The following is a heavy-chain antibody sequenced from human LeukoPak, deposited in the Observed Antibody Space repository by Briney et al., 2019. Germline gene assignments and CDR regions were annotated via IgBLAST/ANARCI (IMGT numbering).Heavy chain of an antibody. Sequence: TGGSLRLSCAASGFTFSSHGMHWVRQAPGKGLEWVAGISYDESEKFYGDSVKGRFTISRDNSRNTVYLQMNSLRAEDTAVYSCAKGTSGSSYSAGHYWGQGTLVTVSS. V-gene: IGHV3-30*18. CDR3: AKGTSGSSYSAGHY. CDR1: GFTFSSHG. J-gene: IGHJ4*02. CDR2: ISYDESEK. D-gene: IGHD2-15*01.